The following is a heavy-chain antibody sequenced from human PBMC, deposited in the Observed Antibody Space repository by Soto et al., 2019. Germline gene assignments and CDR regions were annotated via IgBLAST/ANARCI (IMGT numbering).Heavy chain of an antibody. CDR3: ARESIADPDSLDYYYMDV. CDR1: GGSISSGGDY. V-gene: IGHV4-31*03. J-gene: IGHJ6*03. Sequence: PSETMSLTCTVSGGSISSGGDYWSWIRQHPGKGLEWIGYIYYSGSTYYNPSLKSRVTISVDTSKNQFSLKLSSVTAADTAVYNCARESIADPDSLDYYYMDVWGKGTTVTVSS. CDR2: IYYSGST. D-gene: IGHD6-6*01.